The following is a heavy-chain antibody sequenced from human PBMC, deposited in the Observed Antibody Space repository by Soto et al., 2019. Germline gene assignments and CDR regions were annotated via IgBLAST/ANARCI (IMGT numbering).Heavy chain of an antibody. CDR2: IYPGDSDT. Sequence: EVQLVQSGAEVKKPGESLKISCKGSGYSFTSYWIGWVRQMPGKGLEWMGIIYPGDSDTRYSPSFQGQVTISADKSISTGYLQWSSLKASDTAMYYCARLLGYCSGGSCAFDPWGQGTLVTVSS. D-gene: IGHD2-15*01. CDR3: ARLLGYCSGGSCAFDP. CDR1: GYSFTSYW. V-gene: IGHV5-51*01. J-gene: IGHJ5*02.